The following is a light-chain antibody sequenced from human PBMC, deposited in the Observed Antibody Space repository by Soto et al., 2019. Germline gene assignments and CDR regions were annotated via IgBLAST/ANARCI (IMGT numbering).Light chain of an antibody. V-gene: IGKV3-20*01. CDR1: QRVSSSY. J-gene: IGKJ1*01. Sequence: EIGFTQSPGTLSLSPGERATLSCRASQRVSSSYLGWYQQKPGQAPRLLIYAASRRATDIPDRFSGSGSGAEFSLTNSSLKPEDFAAYYCQQYCRCPKAFGQGTKVDIK. CDR3: QQYCRCPKA. CDR2: AAS.